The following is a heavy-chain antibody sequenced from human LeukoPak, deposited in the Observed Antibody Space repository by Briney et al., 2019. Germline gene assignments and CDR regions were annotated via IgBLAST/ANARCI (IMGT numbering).Heavy chain of an antibody. CDR2: TDPSDSYT. J-gene: IGHJ4*02. D-gene: IGHD6-6*01. CDR1: GYSFTSYW. Sequence: GESLKISCQGSGYSFTSYWINWVRQMPGKGLEWMGRTDPSDSYTNHSPSFQGHVTISADKSLSTAYLQWSSLKASDTAMYYCARHRPGGAGDYWGQGTLVTVSS. CDR3: ARHRPGGAGDY. V-gene: IGHV5-10-1*01.